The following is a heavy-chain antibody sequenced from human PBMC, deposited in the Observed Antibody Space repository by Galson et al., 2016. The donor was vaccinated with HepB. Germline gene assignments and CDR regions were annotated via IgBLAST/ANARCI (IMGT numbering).Heavy chain of an antibody. V-gene: IGHV4-38-2*01. CDR1: GYSISRGFY. D-gene: IGHD3-16*01. Sequence: AVSGYSISRGFYWGWIRQPPGKGLEWIGSVYHDGSTYYNASLKSRVTISVDTSKNQFSLQLSSVTAADTAVYYCARRSGYYGTSGFGEGYYFDYWAQGTLVTVSS. CDR3: ARRSGYYGTSGFGEGYYFDY. CDR2: VYHDGST. J-gene: IGHJ4*02.